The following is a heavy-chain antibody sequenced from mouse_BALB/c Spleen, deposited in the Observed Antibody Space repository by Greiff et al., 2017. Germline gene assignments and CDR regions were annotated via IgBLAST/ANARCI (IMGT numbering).Heavy chain of an antibody. D-gene: IGHD2-14*01. CDR2: IDPETGGT. Sequence: QVQLQQSGAELVRPGASVTLSCKASGYTFTDYEMHWVKQTPVHGLEWIGAIDPETGGTAYNQKFKGKATLTADKSSSTAYMELRSLTSEDSAVYYCTRTYYRYWFAYWGQGTLVTVSA. CDR3: TRTYYRYWFAY. CDR1: GYTFTDYE. J-gene: IGHJ3*01. V-gene: IGHV1-15*01.